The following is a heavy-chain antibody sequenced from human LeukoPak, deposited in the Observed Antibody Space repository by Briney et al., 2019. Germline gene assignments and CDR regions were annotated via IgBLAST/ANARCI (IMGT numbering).Heavy chain of an antibody. V-gene: IGHV4-34*01. CDR2: INHSGST. CDR1: GFTFSSYA. D-gene: IGHD5-24*01. Sequence: GSLRLSCAASGFTFSSYAMSWVRQPPGKGLEWIGEINHSGSTNYNPSLKSRVTISVDTSKNQFSLKLSSVTAADTAVYYCARGRLEEMATIRYFDYWGQGTLVTVSS. CDR3: ARGRLEEMATIRYFDY. J-gene: IGHJ4*02.